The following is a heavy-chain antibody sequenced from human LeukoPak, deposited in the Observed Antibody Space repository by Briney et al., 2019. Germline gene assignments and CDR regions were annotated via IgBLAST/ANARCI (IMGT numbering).Heavy chain of an antibody. CDR3: AKAVVWESYYFDY. CDR2: ITYSGGST. Sequence: GGSLRLSCSASGFTFSSFAMSWVRQAPGRGLEWVSGITYSGGSTYYADSVKGRFTISRDNSKNTLYLQMSRLRAEDTAVYYCAKAVVWESYYFDYWGRGTLVTVSS. V-gene: IGHV3-23*01. CDR1: GFTFSSFA. D-gene: IGHD1-26*01. J-gene: IGHJ4*02.